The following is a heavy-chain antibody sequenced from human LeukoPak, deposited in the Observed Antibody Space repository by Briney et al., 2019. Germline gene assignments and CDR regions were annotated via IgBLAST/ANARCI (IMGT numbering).Heavy chain of an antibody. Sequence: PSETLSLTCAVYGGSFSGYYWSWIRQPPGKGLEWIWEINHSGSTNYNPSLKSRVTISVDTSKNQFSLKLSSVTAADTAVHYCARGNIVVVVGAFDIWGQGTMVTVSS. J-gene: IGHJ3*02. CDR3: ARGNIVVVVGAFDI. D-gene: IGHD2-15*01. V-gene: IGHV4-34*01. CDR2: INHSGST. CDR1: GGSFSGYY.